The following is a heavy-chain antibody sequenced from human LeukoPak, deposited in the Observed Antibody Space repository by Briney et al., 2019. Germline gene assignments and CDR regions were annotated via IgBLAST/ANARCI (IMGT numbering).Heavy chain of an antibody. J-gene: IGHJ6*02. CDR3: ARAGCSGGSCYFFDYYYYYGMDV. Sequence: PGGSLRLSCAASGITFSSYAMTWVRQAPGKGLEWVAVISYDGSNKYYADSVKGRFTISRDNSKNTLYLQMNSLRAEDTAVYYCARAGCSGGSCYFFDYYYYYGMDVWGQGTTVTVSS. V-gene: IGHV3-30-3*01. CDR2: ISYDGSNK. D-gene: IGHD2-15*01. CDR1: GITFSSYA.